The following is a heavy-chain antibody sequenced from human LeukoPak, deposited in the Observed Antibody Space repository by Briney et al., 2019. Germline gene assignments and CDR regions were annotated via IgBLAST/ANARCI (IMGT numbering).Heavy chain of an antibody. CDR2: INHSGST. Sequence: PSETLSLTCTVSGYSISSGYYWGWIRQPPGKGLEWIGEINHSGSTNYNPSLKSRVTISVDTSKNQFSLKLSSVTAADTAVYYCARRFYYYGSGSNIDYWGQGTLVTVSS. CDR1: GYSISSGYY. V-gene: IGHV4-38-2*02. D-gene: IGHD3-10*01. CDR3: ARRFYYYGSGSNIDY. J-gene: IGHJ4*02.